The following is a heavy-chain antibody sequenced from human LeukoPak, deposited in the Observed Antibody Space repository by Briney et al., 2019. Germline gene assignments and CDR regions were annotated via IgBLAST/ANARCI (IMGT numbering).Heavy chain of an antibody. CDR2: IKQDGSEK. CDR1: GFTFSSYW. CDR3: GRVVVTYYYDSSGYGY. V-gene: IGHV3-7*01. J-gene: IGHJ4*02. Sequence: GGSLRLSCAASGFTFSSYWMSWVRQAPGKGLEWVANIKQDGSEKYYVDSVKGRFTISRDNAKNSLYLQMNSLRAEDTAVYYCGRVVVTYYYDSSGYGYWGQGTLVTVSS. D-gene: IGHD3-22*01.